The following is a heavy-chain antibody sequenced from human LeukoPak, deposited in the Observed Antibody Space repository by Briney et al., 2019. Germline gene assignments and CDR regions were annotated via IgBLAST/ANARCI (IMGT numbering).Heavy chain of an antibody. D-gene: IGHD5-24*01. CDR2: INHSGST. CDR1: GGSFSGYY. V-gene: IGHV4-34*01. CDR3: ARGSKDGYNYYYYYYYMDV. Sequence: PSETLSLTRAVYGGSFSGYYWSWIRQPPGKGLEWIGEINHSGSTNYNPSLKSRVTISVDTSKNQFSLKLSSVTAADTAVYYCARGSKDGYNYYYYYYYMDVWGKGTTVTVSS. J-gene: IGHJ6*03.